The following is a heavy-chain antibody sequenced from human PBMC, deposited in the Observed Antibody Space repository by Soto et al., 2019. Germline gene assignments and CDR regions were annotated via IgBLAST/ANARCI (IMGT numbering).Heavy chain of an antibody. CDR3: ARDVIVGDSSGYYYRFDY. D-gene: IGHD3-22*01. CDR2: INPSGGST. Sequence: GASVKVSCKASGYTFTSYYMHWVRQAPGQGLEWMGIINPSGGSTSYAQKFQGRVTMTRDTSTSTVYMELSSLRPEDTAVYYCARDVIVGDSSGYYYRFDYWGQGTLVTVSS. CDR1: GYTFTSYY. J-gene: IGHJ4*02. V-gene: IGHV1-46*01.